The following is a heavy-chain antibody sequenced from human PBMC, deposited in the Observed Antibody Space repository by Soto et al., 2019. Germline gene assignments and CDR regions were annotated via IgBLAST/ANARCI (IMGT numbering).Heavy chain of an antibody. V-gene: IGHV3-23*01. CDR3: AKISRGAAAGTDY. J-gene: IGHJ4*02. Sequence: EVQLLESGGGLVQPGGSLRLSCTVSGFSFSSSAMSWVRQAPGKGLEWVSGISGSASSTFYAHSVKGRFTVSRDNSKKTLYLQRSSLRAEDTAVYYCAKISRGAAAGTDYWGQGTLVTVSS. D-gene: IGHD6-13*01. CDR1: GFSFSSSA. CDR2: ISGSASST.